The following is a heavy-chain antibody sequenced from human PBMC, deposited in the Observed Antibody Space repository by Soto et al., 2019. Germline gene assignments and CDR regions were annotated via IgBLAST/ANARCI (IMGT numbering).Heavy chain of an antibody. D-gene: IGHD2-15*01. CDR2: INPNSGGT. CDR1: GYTFTSYG. J-gene: IGHJ6*02. CDR3: ARTRSGYYSNYGMAV. Sequence: ASVKVSCKASGYTFTSYGISWVRQAPGQGLEWMGWINPNSGGTNYAQKFQGWVTMTRDTSISTAYMELSRLRSDDTAVYYGARTRSGYYSNYGMAVWGQGTTVTVSS. V-gene: IGHV1-2*04.